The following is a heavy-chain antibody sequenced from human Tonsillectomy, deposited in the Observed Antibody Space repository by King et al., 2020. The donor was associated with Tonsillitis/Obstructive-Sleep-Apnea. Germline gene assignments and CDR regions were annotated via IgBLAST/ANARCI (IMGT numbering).Heavy chain of an antibody. D-gene: IGHD5-24*01. CDR2: IYYSGDT. CDR1: GGSISSGVHY. V-gene: IGHV4-31*03. Sequence: QLQESGPGLLKPSQTLSLTCTVSGGSISSGVHYWSWIRQHPGMGLEWIGYIYYSGDTYYNPSLKSRVTISVDTSKNQFSLKLSSVTAADTAVYYCAMTNPIEDWFDPWGQGTLVTVSS. CDR3: AMTNPIEDWFDP. J-gene: IGHJ5*02.